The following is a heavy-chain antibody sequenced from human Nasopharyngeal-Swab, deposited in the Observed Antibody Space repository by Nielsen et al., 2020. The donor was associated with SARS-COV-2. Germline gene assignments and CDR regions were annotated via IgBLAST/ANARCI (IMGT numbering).Heavy chain of an antibody. V-gene: IGHV4-39*07. D-gene: IGHD4-23*01. CDR3: AREKTTVVTPIDAFDI. Sequence: SETLSLTCTVSGGSISSSSYYWGWIRQPPGKGLEWIGSIYYSGSTYYNPSLKSRVTISVDTSKNQFSLKLSSVTAADTAVYYCAREKTTVVTPIDAFDIWGQGTMVTVSS. CDR1: GGSISSSSYY. CDR2: IYYSGST. J-gene: IGHJ3*02.